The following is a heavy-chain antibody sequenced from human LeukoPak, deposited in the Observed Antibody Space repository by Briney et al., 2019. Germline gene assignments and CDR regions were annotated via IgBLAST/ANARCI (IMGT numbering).Heavy chain of an antibody. V-gene: IGHV3-23*01. Sequence: GGSLRLTCAASGFTFSSYAMSWVRQAPGKGLEWVSAISGSGGSTYYADSVKGRFTISRDTSKNTLYLQMNSLRAEDTAVYYCAKAGAVYYFDYWGQGTLVTVSS. D-gene: IGHD3-10*01. CDR2: ISGSGGST. J-gene: IGHJ4*02. CDR3: AKAGAVYYFDY. CDR1: GFTFSSYA.